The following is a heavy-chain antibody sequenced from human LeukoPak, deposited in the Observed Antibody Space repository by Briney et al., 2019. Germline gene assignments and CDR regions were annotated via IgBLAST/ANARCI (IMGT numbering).Heavy chain of an antibody. V-gene: IGHV4-59*01. D-gene: IGHD1/OR15-1a*01. Sequence: SETLSLTCTVSGGSISSYYWSWIRQPPGKGLEWIGYIYHSGSTKYNPSLKSRVTMSVDTSKTQFSLRLTSVTPADTAVYYCARYNWNIPYYFDYWGLGTLVTVSS. CDR3: ARYNWNIPYYFDY. CDR2: IYHSGST. CDR1: GGSISSYY. J-gene: IGHJ4*02.